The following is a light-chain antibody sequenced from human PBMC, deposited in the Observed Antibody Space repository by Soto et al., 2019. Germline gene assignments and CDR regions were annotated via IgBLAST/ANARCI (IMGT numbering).Light chain of an antibody. CDR2: RSN. Sequence: QSVLTQPPSASGTPGQRVTISCSGSKSNIGTSYVYWYYQVPGSAPKLLIYRSNQRPSGVPDRFSGSKSGTSASLAISGLRSEDEADYYCAAWDDRLSGYVFGTGTKLTVL. V-gene: IGLV1-47*01. J-gene: IGLJ1*01. CDR1: KSNIGTSY. CDR3: AAWDDRLSGYV.